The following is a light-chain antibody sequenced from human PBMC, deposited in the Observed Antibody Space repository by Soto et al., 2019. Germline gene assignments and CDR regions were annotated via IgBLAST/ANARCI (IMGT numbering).Light chain of an antibody. Sequence: QCVLTQPASVSGSPGQSITISCTGTSSDVGSYNLVSWYQQHPGKAPKLMISEVTKRPSGVSNRFSGSKSGNTASLTISGLQAEDEADYFCCSYAGTSTPYVFGTGTKVTVL. V-gene: IGLV2-23*02. CDR3: CSYAGTSTPYV. CDR1: SSDVGSYNL. CDR2: EVT. J-gene: IGLJ1*01.